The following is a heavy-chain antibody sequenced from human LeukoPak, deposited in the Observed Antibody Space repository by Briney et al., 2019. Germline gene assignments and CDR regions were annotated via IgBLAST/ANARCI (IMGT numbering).Heavy chain of an antibody. CDR2: ISYDGSNK. Sequence: GGSLRLSCVASEFTFGSYAMHWVRQAPGKGLEWVAVISYDGSNKYYADSVKGRFILSRDNFKKTLYLQMNSLRAEDTAIYYCARDPSHIVVVTAVMDYWGQGTLVTVSS. CDR1: EFTFGSYA. V-gene: IGHV3-30-3*01. CDR3: ARDPSHIVVVTAVMDY. D-gene: IGHD2-21*02. J-gene: IGHJ4*02.